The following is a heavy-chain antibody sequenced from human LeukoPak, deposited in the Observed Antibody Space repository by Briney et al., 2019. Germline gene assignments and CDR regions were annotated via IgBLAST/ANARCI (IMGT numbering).Heavy chain of an antibody. CDR1: EFTFDDYG. CDR3: AELGITMIGGV. CDR2: INWNGGST. Sequence: PGGSLRLSCAASEFTFDDYGMSWVRQAPGKGLEWVSGINWNGGSTGYADSVKGRFTISRDNAKNSLYLQMNSLRAEDTAVYYCAELGITMIGGVWGKGTTVTISS. V-gene: IGHV3-20*04. J-gene: IGHJ6*04. D-gene: IGHD3-10*02.